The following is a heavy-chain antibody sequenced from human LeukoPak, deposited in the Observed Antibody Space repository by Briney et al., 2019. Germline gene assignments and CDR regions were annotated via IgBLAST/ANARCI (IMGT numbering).Heavy chain of an antibody. V-gene: IGHV3-11*01. CDR2: ISSSGSTI. CDR1: GFTFSDYY. CDR3: ARAEGYGSGSVDH. D-gene: IGHD3-10*01. Sequence: GGSLRLSCAASGFTFSDYYMSWIRQAPGKGLEWVSYISSSGSTIFYADSVKGRFTISGDNAKNSLYLQMNSLRAEDTAVYYCARAEGYGSGSVDHWGQGTLVTVSS. J-gene: IGHJ4*02.